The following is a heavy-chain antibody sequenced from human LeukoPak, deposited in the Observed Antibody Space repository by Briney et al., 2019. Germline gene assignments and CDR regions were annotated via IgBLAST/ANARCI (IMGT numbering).Heavy chain of an antibody. CDR3: ARPSYDSSGYFLLFDY. CDR1: GYTFTSYD. Sequence: GASVKVSCKASGYTFTSYDINWVRQATGQGLEWMGWMNPNSGNTGYAQKFQGRATMTRNTSISTAYMELSSLRSEDTAVYYCARPSYDSSGYFLLFDYWGQGTLVTVSS. V-gene: IGHV1-8*01. D-gene: IGHD3-22*01. J-gene: IGHJ4*02. CDR2: MNPNSGNT.